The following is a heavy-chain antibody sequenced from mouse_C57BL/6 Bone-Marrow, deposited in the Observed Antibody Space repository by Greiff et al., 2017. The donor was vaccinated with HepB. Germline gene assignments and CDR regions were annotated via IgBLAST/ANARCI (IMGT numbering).Heavy chain of an antibody. V-gene: IGHV8-12*01. CDR3: ARSAITTVVANYAMDY. CDR2: IYWDDDK. Sequence: QVTLKESGPGILQSSQTLSLTCSFSGFSLSTSGMGVSWIRQPSGKGLEWLAHIYWDDDKRYNPSLKSRLTISKDTSRNQVFLKITSVDTADTATYYCARSAITTVVANYAMDYWGQGTSVTVSS. D-gene: IGHD1-1*01. J-gene: IGHJ4*01. CDR1: GFSLSTSGMG.